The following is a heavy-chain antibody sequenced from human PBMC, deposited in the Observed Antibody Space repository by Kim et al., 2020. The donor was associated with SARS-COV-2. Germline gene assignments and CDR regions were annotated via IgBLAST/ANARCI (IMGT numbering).Heavy chain of an antibody. CDR3: AKLLYRSGSFDY. J-gene: IGHJ4*02. Sequence: GGSLRLSCAASGFTFSSYGMNWVRQAPGKGLEWVAVITYDGSNKYYADSVKGRFTISRDNSKNTLYLQMNSLRAEDTAVYYCAKLLYRSGSFDYWGQGTLVTVSS. CDR1: GFTFSSYG. CDR2: ITYDGSNK. V-gene: IGHV3-30*18. D-gene: IGHD6-19*01.